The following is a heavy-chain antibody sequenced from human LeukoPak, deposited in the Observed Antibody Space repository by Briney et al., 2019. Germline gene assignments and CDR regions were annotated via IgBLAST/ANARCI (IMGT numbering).Heavy chain of an antibody. CDR1: GGSISTHY. CDR2: IYHTGST. D-gene: IGHD6-13*01. Sequence: QTLSLTCTVSGGSISTHYWSWIRQPPGRGLEWIGYIYHTGSTNLHPSLKSRVTISVDTSKNQFSLKLSSVTAADTAVYYCARRGVSGSWYFFDYWGQGTLITVSS. V-gene: IGHV4-59*11. J-gene: IGHJ4*02. CDR3: ARRGVSGSWYFFDY.